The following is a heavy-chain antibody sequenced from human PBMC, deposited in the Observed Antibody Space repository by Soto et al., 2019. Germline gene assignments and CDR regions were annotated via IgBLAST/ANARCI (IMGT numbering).Heavy chain of an antibody. CDR1: GGSISSGGYS. D-gene: IGHD2-15*01. V-gene: IGHV4-30-2*01. CDR3: ARVSGDSLGFDY. CDR2: IYHSGST. J-gene: IGHJ4*02. Sequence: PSETLSLTCAVSGGSISSGGYSWSWIRQPPGKGLEWIGYIYHSGSTYYNPSLKSRVTISVDRSKNQFSLKLSSVTAADTAVYYCARVSGDSLGFDYWGQGTLVTVSS.